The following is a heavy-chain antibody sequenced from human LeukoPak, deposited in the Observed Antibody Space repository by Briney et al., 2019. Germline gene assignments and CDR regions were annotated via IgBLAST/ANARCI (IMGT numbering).Heavy chain of an antibody. V-gene: IGHV3-23*01. Sequence: GGSLRLSCAASGFTFSGFAMSWVRRTPGKGLEWVSGISGSADNTHYADSVKGRFTISRDNSKNTLYLEMNSLRAEDTAMYYCAKMKGHPLPKYYMDVWGKGPRSPSR. CDR3: AKMKGHPLPKYYMDV. CDR2: ISGSADNT. J-gene: IGHJ6*03. CDR1: GFTFSGFA.